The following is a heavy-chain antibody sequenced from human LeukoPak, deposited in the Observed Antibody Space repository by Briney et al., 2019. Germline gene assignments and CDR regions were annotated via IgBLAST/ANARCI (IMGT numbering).Heavy chain of an antibody. CDR2: IYYSGTA. CDR3: ARDSRGGGPDFDY. V-gene: IGHV4-59*01. D-gene: IGHD3-16*01. Sequence: SETLSLTCTVSGDSINNYYWAWIRQPPGKGLEWIGYIYYSGTAHYNPSLKSRVTISIDSSRTQFSLKLSSVTAADTAVYYCARDSRGGGPDFDYWGQGTLVTVSS. J-gene: IGHJ4*02. CDR1: GDSINNYY.